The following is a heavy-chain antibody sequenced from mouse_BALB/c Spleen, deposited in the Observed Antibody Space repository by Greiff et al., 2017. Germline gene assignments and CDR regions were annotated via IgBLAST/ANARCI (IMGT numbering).Heavy chain of an antibody. CDR3: ARYYSGYFDV. D-gene: IGHD2-12*01. CDR1: GYSITSDYA. Sequence: EVKLQESGPGLVKPSQSLSLTCTVTGYSITSDYAWNWIRQFPGNKLEWMGYISYSGSTSYNPSLKSRISITRDTSKNQFFLQLNSVTTEDTATYYCARYYSGYFDVWGAGTTVTVSS. CDR2: ISYSGST. J-gene: IGHJ1*01. V-gene: IGHV3-2*02.